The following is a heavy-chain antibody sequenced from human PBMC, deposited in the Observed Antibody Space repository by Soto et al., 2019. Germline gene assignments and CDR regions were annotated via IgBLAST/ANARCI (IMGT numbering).Heavy chain of an antibody. Sequence: GGSLRLSCAASGFTFSSYAMHWVRQAPGKGLEWVAVISYDGSNKYYADSVKGRFTISRDNSKNTLYLQMNSLRAEDTAVYYCASGHSGSYFYYYYGMDVWGQGTTVTVSS. J-gene: IGHJ6*02. V-gene: IGHV3-30-3*01. CDR1: GFTFSSYA. CDR3: ASGHSGSYFYYYYGMDV. CDR2: ISYDGSNK. D-gene: IGHD1-26*01.